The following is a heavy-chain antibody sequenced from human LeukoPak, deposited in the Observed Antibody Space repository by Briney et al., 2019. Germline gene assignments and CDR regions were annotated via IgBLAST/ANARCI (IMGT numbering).Heavy chain of an antibody. CDR1: GYTFTNYG. CDR2: INTYNGNT. Sequence: ASVKVSCKASGYTFTNYGISWVRQAPGQGLEWMGWINTYNGNTNYAQKLQGRVTMTTDTSTSTAYMELRSLRSDDTAVYYCARDPVTIFGVVTYNWFDPWGQGTLVTVSS. D-gene: IGHD3-3*01. J-gene: IGHJ5*02. CDR3: ARDPVTIFGVVTYNWFDP. V-gene: IGHV1-18*01.